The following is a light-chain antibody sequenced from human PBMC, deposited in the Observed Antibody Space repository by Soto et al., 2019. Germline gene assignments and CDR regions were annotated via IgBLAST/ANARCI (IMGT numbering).Light chain of an antibody. V-gene: IGLV2-8*01. Sequence: QSALTQPPSASGSPGQSVTISCAGSGSDIAVYDFVSWYQQHPGTAPKLIIYEVTKRPSGVPDRFSGSKSASTASLTASGLQAEDEADYYCSSYAGSNTLVFGGGTKLTVL. CDR3: SSYAGSNTLV. CDR1: GSDIAVYDF. J-gene: IGLJ2*01. CDR2: EVT.